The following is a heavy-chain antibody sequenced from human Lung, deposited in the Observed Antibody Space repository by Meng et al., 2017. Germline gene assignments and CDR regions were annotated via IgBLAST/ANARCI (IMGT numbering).Heavy chain of an antibody. CDR3: EAGYCSGVTCSDY. CDR2: IKSRTDGGTS. Sequence: EVQLVESGGGLVKPGGSLRLSCAASGFTFSNAWMTWVRQSPGKGLEWVGRIKSRTDGGTSDYAAPVRGRFTISRDDSKNMLYLQMNSLKTEDTAVYFCEAGYCSGVTCSDYWGQGTLVTVSS. J-gene: IGHJ4*02. CDR1: GFTFSNAW. D-gene: IGHD2-15*01. V-gene: IGHV3-15*01.